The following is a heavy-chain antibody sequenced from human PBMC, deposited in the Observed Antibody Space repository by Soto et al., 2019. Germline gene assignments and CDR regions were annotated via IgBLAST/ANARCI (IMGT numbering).Heavy chain of an antibody. CDR2: INPDTDDT. D-gene: IGHD3-22*01. V-gene: IGHV1-2*02. Sequence: QLLQSAAEVRKPGASVKVSCKASGYTFIDYYMHWPRQAPGQGLAWMGWINPDTDDTHYAQKFQGRLIVTRDTSINTVYMELSRLTSDDTAVYYSARDYFDRSGRYDMDLGGQWTTVTVSS. CDR3: ARDYFDRSGRYDMDL. CDR1: GYTFIDYY. J-gene: IGHJ6*02.